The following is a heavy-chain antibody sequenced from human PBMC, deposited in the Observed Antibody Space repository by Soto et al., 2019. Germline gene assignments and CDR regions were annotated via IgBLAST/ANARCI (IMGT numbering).Heavy chain of an antibody. CDR1: GGSISSSSYY. D-gene: IGHD2-15*01. Sequence: SETLSLTCTVSGGSISSSSYYWGWIRQPPGKGLEWIGSIYYSGSTYYTPSLKIRFTISLDTSKTHFSLKLSFVTPANTFFFSCARRRTSAATEENYFDYWGQGTLVTVSS. CDR3: ARRRTSAATEENYFDY. CDR2: IYYSGST. J-gene: IGHJ4*02. V-gene: IGHV4-39*01.